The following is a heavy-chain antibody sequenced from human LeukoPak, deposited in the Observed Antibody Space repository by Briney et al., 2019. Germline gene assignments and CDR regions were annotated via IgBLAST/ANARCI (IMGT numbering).Heavy chain of an antibody. CDR1: GFTFSSYG. CDR2: ISYDGSNK. D-gene: IGHD4-17*01. CDR3: ARGGDYGDYIDY. J-gene: IGHJ4*02. V-gene: IGHV3-30*03. Sequence: PGRSLRLSCAASGFTFSSYGMHWVRQAPGKGLEWVAVISYDGSNKYYADSVKGRFTISRDNSKNTLYLQMNSLRAEDTAVYYCARGGDYGDYIDYWGQGTLVTVSS.